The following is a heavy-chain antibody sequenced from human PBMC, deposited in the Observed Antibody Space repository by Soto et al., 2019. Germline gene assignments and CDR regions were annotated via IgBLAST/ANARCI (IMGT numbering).Heavy chain of an antibody. D-gene: IGHD3-22*01. Sequence: QVQLQESGPGLVKPSQTLSLICTVSGGSVGSDDYYWSWIRQPPGKGLEWIGYIHYNRITHYNPSLKQRINISVDTSKNQCSPQVSFVTAADTALYYCAYGPENMIILAWGQGTLVTVSS. CDR2: IHYNRIT. CDR1: GGSVGSDDYY. J-gene: IGHJ5*02. V-gene: IGHV4-30-4*01. CDR3: AYGPENMIILA.